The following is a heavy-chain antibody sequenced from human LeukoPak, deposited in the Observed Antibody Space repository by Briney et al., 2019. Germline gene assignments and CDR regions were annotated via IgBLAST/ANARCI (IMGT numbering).Heavy chain of an antibody. CDR3: AKSDITMVRGVMNAFDI. CDR2: ISWNSGSI. D-gene: IGHD3-10*01. Sequence: PSRSLRLSCAASGFTFDDYAMHWVRQAPGKGLEWVSGISWNSGSIGYADSVKGRFTISRDNAKNSLYLQMNSLRAEDTALYYCAKSDITMVRGVMNAFDIWGQGTMVTVSS. J-gene: IGHJ3*02. V-gene: IGHV3-9*01. CDR1: GFTFDDYA.